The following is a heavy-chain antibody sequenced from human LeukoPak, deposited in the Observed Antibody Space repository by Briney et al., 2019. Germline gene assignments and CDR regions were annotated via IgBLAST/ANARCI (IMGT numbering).Heavy chain of an antibody. CDR3: AKGGEYSSSPFYYYYYYMDV. J-gene: IGHJ6*03. Sequence: PGGSLRLSCAASGFTFSSYAMSWVRQAPGKGLEWVSAISGSGGSTYYADSVKGRFTISRDNSKNTLYLQMISLRAEDTAVYYCAKGGEYSSSPFYYYYYYMDVWGKGTTVTVSS. V-gene: IGHV3-23*01. CDR1: GFTFSSYA. CDR2: ISGSGGST. D-gene: IGHD6-6*01.